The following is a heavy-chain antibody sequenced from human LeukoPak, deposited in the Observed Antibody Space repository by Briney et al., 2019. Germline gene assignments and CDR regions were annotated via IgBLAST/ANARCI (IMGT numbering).Heavy chain of an antibody. D-gene: IGHD5-18*01. Sequence: SVTVSCKASGGTFSSYAISWVRQAPGQGLEWMGGITPIFGTANYAQKFQGRVTVTADESTSTAYMELSSLRSEDTAVYYCARDRVQLWLSGNFDYWGQGTLVTVSS. CDR2: ITPIFGTA. J-gene: IGHJ4*02. CDR1: GGTFSSYA. V-gene: IGHV1-69*01. CDR3: ARDRVQLWLSGNFDY.